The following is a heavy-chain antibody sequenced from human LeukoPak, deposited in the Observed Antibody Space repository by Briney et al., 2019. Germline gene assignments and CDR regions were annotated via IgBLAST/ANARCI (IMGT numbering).Heavy chain of an antibody. D-gene: IGHD3-3*01. CDR3: ARGRWGDITIFGVVHAFDI. CDR2: ISSSSKYI. Sequence: GGSLRLSCAASGFTFSSYNMNWVRQAPGKGLEWVSCISSSSKYIYYADSLKGRFTISRDNAKNSLYLQMNSLRTEDTAVYYCARGRWGDITIFGVVHAFDIWGQGTMVTVSS. CDR1: GFTFSSYN. V-gene: IGHV3-21*01. J-gene: IGHJ3*02.